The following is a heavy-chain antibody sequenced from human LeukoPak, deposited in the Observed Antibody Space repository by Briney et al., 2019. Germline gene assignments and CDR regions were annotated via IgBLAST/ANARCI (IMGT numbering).Heavy chain of an antibody. D-gene: IGHD6-13*01. J-gene: IGHJ6*02. V-gene: IGHV1-46*01. CDR2: INPSGGST. CDR3: ARERVAAAHPGMDV. CDR1: VYTFTSYY. Sequence: ASVKVSFKAFVYTFTSYYMHWVRQAPGQGLEWMGIINPSGGSTSYAQKFQGRVTMTRDTSTSTVYMELSSLGSEDTAVYYCARERVAAAHPGMDVWGQGTTVTVSS.